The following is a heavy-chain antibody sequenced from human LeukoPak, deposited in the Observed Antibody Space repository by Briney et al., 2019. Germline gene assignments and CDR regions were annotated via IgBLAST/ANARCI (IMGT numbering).Heavy chain of an antibody. CDR1: GGSFSGYY. Sequence: PSETLSLTCAVYGGSFSGYYWSWIRQPPGKGLEWIGEINHSGSTNYNPSLKSRVTISVDTSKNQFSLKLSSVTAADTAVYYCAGGYCSSTSCYTRYYYHYGMDVWGQGTTVTVSS. CDR2: INHSGST. V-gene: IGHV4-34*01. D-gene: IGHD2-2*02. CDR3: AGGYCSSTSCYTRYYYHYGMDV. J-gene: IGHJ6*02.